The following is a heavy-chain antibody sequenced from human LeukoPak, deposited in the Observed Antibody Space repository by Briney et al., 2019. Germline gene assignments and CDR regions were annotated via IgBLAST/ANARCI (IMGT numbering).Heavy chain of an antibody. Sequence: GGSLRLSCAASGFTVSSNYMSWVRQAPGKGLEWASVIYSGGSTYYADSVKGRFTISRDNSKNTLYLQMNGLRAEDTAVYYCARDNCSSTSCLFDYWGQGTLVTVSS. CDR1: GFTVSSNY. CDR2: IYSGGST. CDR3: ARDNCSSTSCLFDY. D-gene: IGHD2-2*01. V-gene: IGHV3-66*01. J-gene: IGHJ4*02.